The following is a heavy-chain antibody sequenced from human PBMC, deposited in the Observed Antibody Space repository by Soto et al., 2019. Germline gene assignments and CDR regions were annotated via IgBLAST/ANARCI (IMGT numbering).Heavy chain of an antibody. CDR2: VSPNSEKT. V-gene: IGHV1-18*01. CDR1: GATLDTFTNYG. Sequence: ASVKVSCKASGATLDTFTNYGISWVRQAPGGGLEWMGWVSPNSEKTKIAKRCQGRVGLTTNFCPSGFDLEVWGLTAGEPACYYCTKDAKFDDIYTGYFVNDLWGQGTPVTVSS. D-gene: IGHD3-9*01. CDR3: TKDAKFDDIYTGYFVNDL. J-gene: IGHJ5*02.